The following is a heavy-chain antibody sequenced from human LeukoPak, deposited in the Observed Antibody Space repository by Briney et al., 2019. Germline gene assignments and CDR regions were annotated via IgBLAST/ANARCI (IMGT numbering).Heavy chain of an antibody. CDR2: ISWNSGSI. V-gene: IGHV3-9*01. CDR3: AKSVAHIRTRGSGSKDV. Sequence: GGSLRLSCAASGFTFDDYAMHWVRQAPGKGLEWVSGISWNSGSIGYADSVKGRFTISRDNAKNSLYLQMNSLRAEDTALYYCAKSVAHIRTRGSGSKDVWGKGTTVTVSS. J-gene: IGHJ6*04. CDR1: GFTFDDYA. D-gene: IGHD3-10*01.